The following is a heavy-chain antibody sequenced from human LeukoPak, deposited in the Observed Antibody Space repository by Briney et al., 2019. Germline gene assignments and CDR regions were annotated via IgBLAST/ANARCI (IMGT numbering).Heavy chain of an antibody. V-gene: IGHV4-59*08. D-gene: IGHD6-13*01. CDR3: ARHASSSWWGRYFDY. Sequence: SETLSLTCTVSGGSISSYYWSWIRQPPGKGLEWIGYIYYSGSTNYNPSLKSRVTISVDTSKNQFSLKLSSVTAADTVVYYCARHASSSWWGRYFDYWGQGTLVTVSS. CDR1: GGSISSYY. CDR2: IYYSGST. J-gene: IGHJ4*02.